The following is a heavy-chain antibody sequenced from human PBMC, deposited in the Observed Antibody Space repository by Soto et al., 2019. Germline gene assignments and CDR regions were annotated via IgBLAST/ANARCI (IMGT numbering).Heavy chain of an antibody. CDR1: GFTFSSYS. Sequence: EVQLVESGGGLVQPGGSLRLSCVASGFTFSSYSMKWVRQAPGKGLEWVSFISSSSSTIYYADSVKGRFTISRDNAKNSLYLQMNSLRAEDTAIYYCARDHSSSWYLFDYWGQGTLVTVSS. CDR3: ARDHSSSWYLFDY. J-gene: IGHJ4*02. V-gene: IGHV3-48*01. CDR2: ISSSSSTI. D-gene: IGHD6-13*01.